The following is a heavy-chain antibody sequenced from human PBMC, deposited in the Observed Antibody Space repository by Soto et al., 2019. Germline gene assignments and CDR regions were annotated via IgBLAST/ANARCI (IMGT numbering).Heavy chain of an antibody. CDR1: GGTFSSYT. Sequence: QVQLVQSGAEVKKPGSSVKVSCKASGGTFSSYTISWVRQAPGQGLEWMGRIIPILGIANYAQKFQGRVTSTADKSTSTAYMELSSLRSEDTAVYYCASNSIVATTKFDYWGQGTLVTVSS. CDR3: ASNSIVATTKFDY. D-gene: IGHD5-12*01. V-gene: IGHV1-69*02. CDR2: IIPILGIA. J-gene: IGHJ4*02.